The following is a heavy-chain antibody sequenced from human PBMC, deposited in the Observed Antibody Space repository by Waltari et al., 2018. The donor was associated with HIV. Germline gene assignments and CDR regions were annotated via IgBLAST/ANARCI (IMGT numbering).Heavy chain of an antibody. CDR3: ARVALREGYCSSTSCYTPHY. CDR1: GYTFTSYG. V-gene: IGHV1-18*01. J-gene: IGHJ4*02. CDR2: ISAYNGNT. Sequence: QVQLVQSGAEVKKPGASVKVSCKASGYTFTSYGISWVRQAPGQGLEWMGWISAYNGNTNYAQKLQGRVTMTTDTSTSTAYMGLRSLRSDDTAVYYCARVALREGYCSSTSCYTPHYWGQGTLVTVSS. D-gene: IGHD2-2*02.